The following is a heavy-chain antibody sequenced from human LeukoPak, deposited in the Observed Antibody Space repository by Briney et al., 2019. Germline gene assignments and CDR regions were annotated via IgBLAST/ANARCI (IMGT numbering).Heavy chain of an antibody. CDR2: INHSGST. Sequence: PSETLSLTCAVYGGSFSGYYWSWIRQPPGKGLEWIGEINHSGSTNYNPSLKSRVTISVDTSKNQFSLKLSSVTAADTAVHYCARTIVVVPAATRAFDIWGQGTMVTVSS. J-gene: IGHJ3*02. V-gene: IGHV4-34*01. CDR1: GGSFSGYY. D-gene: IGHD2-2*01. CDR3: ARTIVVVPAATRAFDI.